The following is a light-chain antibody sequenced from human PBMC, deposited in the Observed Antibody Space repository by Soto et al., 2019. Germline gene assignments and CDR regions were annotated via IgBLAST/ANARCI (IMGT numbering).Light chain of an antibody. J-gene: IGLJ2*01. CDR1: TGAVTSGHY. V-gene: IGLV7-46*01. CDR2: DVS. CDR3: CSYAGSHVV. Sequence: QAVVTQEPSLTVSPGGTVTLTCGSSTGAVTSGHYPYWFQQKPGQAPRTLIYDVSKRPSGVPDRFSGSKSGNTASLTISGLQAEDEADYYCCSYAGSHVVFGGGTKLTVL.